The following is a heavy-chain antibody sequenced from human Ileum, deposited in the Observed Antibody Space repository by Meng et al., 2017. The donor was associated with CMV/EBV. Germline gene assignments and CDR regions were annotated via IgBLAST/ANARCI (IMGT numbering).Heavy chain of an antibody. CDR1: GPSFSAYP. Sequence: GESLKISCVASGPSFSAYPMAWVRQAPGKGLEWVARISHDGSATYYADSIKGRMTISRDNAINSIYLQMSGLRADDTAVYFCAKVLISTSWLPQPFDAWGQGTLVTVS. CDR3: AKVLISTSWLPQPFDA. D-gene: IGHD3-3*02. J-gene: IGHJ4*02. V-gene: IGHV3-23*01. CDR2: ISHDGSAT.